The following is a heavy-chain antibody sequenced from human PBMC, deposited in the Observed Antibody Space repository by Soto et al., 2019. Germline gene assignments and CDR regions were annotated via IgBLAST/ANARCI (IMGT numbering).Heavy chain of an antibody. CDR2: ISYDGSNK. D-gene: IGHD3-3*01. J-gene: IGHJ4*02. CDR1: GFTFSSYG. Sequence: VGSLRLSCAASGFTFSSYGMHWVRQAPGKGLEWVAVISYDGSNKYYADSVKGRFTISRDNSKNTLYLQMNSLRAEDTAVYYCAKDLGYDFWSGYHTFADWGQGTLVTVSS. V-gene: IGHV3-30*18. CDR3: AKDLGYDFWSGYHTFAD.